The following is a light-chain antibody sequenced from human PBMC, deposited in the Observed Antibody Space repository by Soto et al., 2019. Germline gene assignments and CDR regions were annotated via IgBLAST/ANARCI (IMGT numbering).Light chain of an antibody. J-gene: IGKJ1*01. CDR3: QQYDSYPRST. CDR2: AAS. CDR1: QGISSY. V-gene: IGKV1-8*01. Sequence: AIRMTQSPSSLSASTGDRVTITCRASQGISSYLAWYQQKPGKAPKLLIYAASTLQSGVPSRFSGSASGTDFTLPVSCLQSEDFAIYYWQQYDSYPRSTFGRGTKVEIK.